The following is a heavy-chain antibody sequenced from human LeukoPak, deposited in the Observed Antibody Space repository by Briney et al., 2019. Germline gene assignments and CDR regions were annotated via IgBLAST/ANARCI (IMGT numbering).Heavy chain of an antibody. CDR2: IYYSGST. V-gene: IGHV4-31*03. J-gene: IGHJ3*02. CDR3: AREKYSSGWHDAFDI. D-gene: IGHD6-19*01. CDR1: GVSISSGGYY. Sequence: SETLSLTCTVSGVSISSGGYYWSWIRQHPGKGLEWIGYIYYSGSTYYNPSLKSRVTISVDTSKNQFSLKLSSVTAADTAVYYCAREKYSSGWHDAFDIWGQGTMATVSS.